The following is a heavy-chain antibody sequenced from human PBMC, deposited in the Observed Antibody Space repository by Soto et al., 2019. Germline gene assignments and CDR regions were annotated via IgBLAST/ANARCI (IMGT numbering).Heavy chain of an antibody. J-gene: IGHJ6*02. D-gene: IGHD2-21*02. CDR3: AGPRTNIVVVTAEYYYGMDV. V-gene: IGHV1-69*13. CDR2: IIPIFGTA. Sequence: ASVKVSCKASGGTFSSYAISWVRQAPGQGLEWMGGIIPIFGTANYAQKFQGRATITADESTSTAYMELSSLRSEDTAVYYCAGPRTNIVVVTAEYYYGMDVWGQGTTVTVSS. CDR1: GGTFSSYA.